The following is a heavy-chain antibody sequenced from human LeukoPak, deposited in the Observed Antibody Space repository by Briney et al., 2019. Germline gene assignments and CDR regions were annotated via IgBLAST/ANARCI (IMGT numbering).Heavy chain of an antibody. CDR2: ISWDGGST. V-gene: IGHV3-43*01. CDR3: AKDHYGYGSYFDY. CDR1: GFTFDDYT. D-gene: IGHD5-18*01. Sequence: PGGSLRLSCAASGFTFDDYTMHWVRQAPGKGLEWVSLISWDGGSTYYADSVKGRFTISRDNSKNTLYLHMNSLRPEDTAVYYCAKDHYGYGSYFDYWGQGTLVTVSS. J-gene: IGHJ4*02.